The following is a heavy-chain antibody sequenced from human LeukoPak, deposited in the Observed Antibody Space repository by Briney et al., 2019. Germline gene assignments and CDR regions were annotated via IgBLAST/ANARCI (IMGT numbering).Heavy chain of an antibody. D-gene: IGHD3-9*01. CDR2: ISGRDDST. V-gene: IGHV3-23*01. J-gene: IGHJ4*02. Sequence: GGSLRLSCAASGFTFKNYAMTWVRQAPGKGLQWVSAISGRDDSTYYADSVKGRFTISRDISKNTLFLQMNNLRADDTAVYYCAKWGDYDVLTGYYDSDYWGQGTLVTVSS. CDR3: AKWGDYDVLTGYYDSDY. CDR1: GFTFKNYA.